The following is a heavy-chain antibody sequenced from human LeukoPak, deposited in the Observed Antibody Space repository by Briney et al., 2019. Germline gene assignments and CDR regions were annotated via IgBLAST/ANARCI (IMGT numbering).Heavy chain of an antibody. D-gene: IGHD3-10*01. V-gene: IGHV3-30-3*02. CDR1: GFTFSSNA. CDR2: ITYDGSNK. J-gene: IGHJ4*02. CDR3: AKRPQHNFCGSGSYYNYFDY. Sequence: PGRSLRLSCAASGFTFSSNAMHWVRQAPGKGLEGVAVITYDGSNKYYADSVKGGFTISRETSRKTLYMQMNSLRADDTAVYYCAKRPQHNFCGSGSYYNYFDYWGLGTLVTVSS.